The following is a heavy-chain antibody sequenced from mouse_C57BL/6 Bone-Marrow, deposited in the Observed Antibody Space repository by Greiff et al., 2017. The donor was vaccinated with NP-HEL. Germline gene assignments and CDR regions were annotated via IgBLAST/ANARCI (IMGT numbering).Heavy chain of an antibody. V-gene: IGHV1-81*01. CDR3: AIPYDYDGGGYAMDY. CDR1: GYTFTSYG. J-gene: IGHJ4*01. CDR2: IYPRSGNT. Sequence: QVQLQQSGAELARPGASVKLSCKASGYTFTSYGISWVKQRTGQGLEWIGEIYPRSGNTYYNEKFKGKATLTADKSSSTAYMELRSLTSEDSAVYFCAIPYDYDGGGYAMDYWGQGTSVTVSS. D-gene: IGHD2-4*01.